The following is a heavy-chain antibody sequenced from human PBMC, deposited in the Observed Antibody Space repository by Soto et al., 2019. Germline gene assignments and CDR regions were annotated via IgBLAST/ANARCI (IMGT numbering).Heavy chain of an antibody. V-gene: IGHV3-23*01. J-gene: IGHJ4*02. CDR2: ISGSGGST. Sequence: GGSLRLSCAASGFTFSSYAMSWVLQAPGKGLEWVSAISGSGGSTYYADSVKGRFTISRDNSKNTLYLQMNSLRAEDTAVYYCAKGIAAEPAIFDYWGQGTLVTVSS. CDR3: AKGIAAEPAIFDY. CDR1: GFTFSSYA. D-gene: IGHD6-13*01.